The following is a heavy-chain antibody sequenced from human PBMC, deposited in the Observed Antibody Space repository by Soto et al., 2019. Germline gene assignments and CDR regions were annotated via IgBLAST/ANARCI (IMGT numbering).Heavy chain of an antibody. D-gene: IGHD1-26*01. CDR1: GDSITSTFYY. CDR2: IYYSGST. V-gene: IGHV4-39*02. J-gene: IGHJ4*02. Sequence: PSETLSLTCSVSGDSITSTFYYWGWIRQPPGKGLEWIGTIYYSGSTYYNPSLKSRVTVSVDTSKNHFSLSLYSVTAADTALYFCARWNSWFGGSYVDYWGQGALVTVPQ. CDR3: ARWNSWFGGSYVDY.